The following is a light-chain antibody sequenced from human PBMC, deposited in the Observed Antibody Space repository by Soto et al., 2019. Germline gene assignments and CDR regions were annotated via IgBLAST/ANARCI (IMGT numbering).Light chain of an antibody. CDR1: QSVLYSSNNKNY. Sequence: DIVMTQSPDSLAVSLGERATINCKSSQSVLYSSNNKNYLAWYQQKPGQPPKLLIYWASTRESGVPDRFSGRRSGTNFPLTISSLQAEDVAIYYCQQYYSTPYTFGQGTKLEIK. CDR2: WAS. J-gene: IGKJ2*01. V-gene: IGKV4-1*01. CDR3: QQYYSTPYT.